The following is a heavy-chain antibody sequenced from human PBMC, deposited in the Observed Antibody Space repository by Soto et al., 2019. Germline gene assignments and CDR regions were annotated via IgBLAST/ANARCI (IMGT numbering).Heavy chain of an antibody. CDR3: AREYCSGGSCYSRNAFDI. Sequence: QVQLVESGGGLVKPGGSLRLSCAASGFTFSDYYMSWIRQAPGKGLEWVSYISSSGSTIYYSDSVKGRFTISRDNAKNSLYLQMNSLRAEDTAVYYCAREYCSGGSCYSRNAFDIWGQGTMVTVSS. V-gene: IGHV3-11*01. CDR2: ISSSGSTI. J-gene: IGHJ3*02. CDR1: GFTFSDYY. D-gene: IGHD2-15*01.